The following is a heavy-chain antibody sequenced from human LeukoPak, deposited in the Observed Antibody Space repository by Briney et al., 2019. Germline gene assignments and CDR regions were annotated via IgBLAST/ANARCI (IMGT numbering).Heavy chain of an antibody. CDR2: IYYSGTT. D-gene: IGHD3-22*01. J-gene: IGHJ4*02. Sequence: KPSETLSLTCTVSGGSINNGDYYWGWIRQSPGKGLEWIGYIYYSGTTYYNPSLKSRVAISIDTSKNQFSVKLSSVIAADTAMYYCARGGWYYDSSDYTPTAVFDFWGQGTLVTVSS. CDR3: ARGGWYYDSSDYTPTAVFDF. V-gene: IGHV4-30-4*01. CDR1: GGSINNGDYY.